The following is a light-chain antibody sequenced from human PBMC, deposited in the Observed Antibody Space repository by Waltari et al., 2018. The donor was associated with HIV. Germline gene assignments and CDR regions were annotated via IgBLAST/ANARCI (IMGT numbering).Light chain of an antibody. CDR1: HTISRF. CDR2: SAS. J-gene: IGKJ1*01. V-gene: IGKV1-39*01. CDR3: QQTYSGPWT. Sequence: DIQMTQSPSSLSASVGDRVTVTCRANHTISRFLNWYQHKPGKAPNLLISSASNLHSGVPSLFGGSGSRTDFALTISSLQPEDFAVYYCQQTYSGPWTFGQGTKIDIK.